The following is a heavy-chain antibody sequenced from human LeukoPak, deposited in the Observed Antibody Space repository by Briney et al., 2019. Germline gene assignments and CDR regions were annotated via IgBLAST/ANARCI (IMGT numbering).Heavy chain of an antibody. V-gene: IGHV3-48*01. CDR2: ISSSSSTI. D-gene: IGHD2-2*01. CDR1: GFTFSSYS. J-gene: IGHJ4*02. CDR3: ARDLVRTNIVVVPAAIYDY. Sequence: GGSLRLSCAASGFTFSSYSMNGVRQAPGKGLEWVSYISSSSSTIYYADSVKGRFTISRDNAKNSLYLQMNSLRAEDTAVYYCARDLVRTNIVVVPAAIYDYWGQGTLVTVSS.